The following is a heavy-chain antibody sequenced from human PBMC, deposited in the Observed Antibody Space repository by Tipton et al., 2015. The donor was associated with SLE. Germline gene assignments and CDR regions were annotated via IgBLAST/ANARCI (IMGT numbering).Heavy chain of an antibody. V-gene: IGHV4-31*03. CDR3: ARGEGYKGFYFIDV. Sequence: TLSLTCSVSGGPISSGGYYWSWIRQYPGKGLEWIGYIYYRGTTHYNPSLESRASISVDTSRNQFSLNLTSVTAADTAVFYCARGEGYKGFYFIDVWGRGTKVTVPS. CDR2: IYYRGTT. J-gene: IGHJ6*04. CDR1: GGPISSGGYY. D-gene: IGHD5-24*01.